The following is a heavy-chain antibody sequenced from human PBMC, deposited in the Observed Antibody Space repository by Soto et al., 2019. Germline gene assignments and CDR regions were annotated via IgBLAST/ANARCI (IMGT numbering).Heavy chain of an antibody. V-gene: IGHV4-39*01. Sequence: PSETLSLTCTVSGGSISSSSYYWGWIRQPPGKGLEWIGSIYYSGSTYYNPSLKSRVTISVDTSKNQFSLKLSSVTAADTAVYYCARGGMDYMDVWGKGTTVTVSS. CDR2: IYYSGST. CDR1: GGSISSSSYY. J-gene: IGHJ6*03. CDR3: ARGGMDYMDV.